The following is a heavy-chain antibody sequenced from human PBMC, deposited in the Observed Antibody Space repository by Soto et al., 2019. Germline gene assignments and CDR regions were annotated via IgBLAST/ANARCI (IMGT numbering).Heavy chain of an antibody. V-gene: IGHV4-30-4*01. CDR3: ARAVVGATSVLMLYVGVNRLVDY. J-gene: IGHJ4*02. CDR2: IYYSGST. D-gene: IGHD2-8*01. Sequence: SETLSLTCTVSGGSISSGDYYWSWIRQPPGKGLEWIGYIYYSGSTYYNPSLKSRVTISVDTSKNQFSLKLSSVTAADTAVYYCARAVVGATSVLMLYVGVNRLVDYWGQGTLVTVSS. CDR1: GGSISSGDYY.